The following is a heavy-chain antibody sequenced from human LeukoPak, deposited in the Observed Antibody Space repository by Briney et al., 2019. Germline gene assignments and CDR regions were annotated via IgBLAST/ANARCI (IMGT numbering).Heavy chain of an antibody. Sequence: GGSLRLSCAASGFTFSSYAMHWVRQAPGKGLEYVSAISSNGGSTYYANSVKGRFTISRDNSKNTLYLQMGSLRAVDMAVYYCAREGIASAFDIWGQGTMVTVSS. CDR3: AREGIASAFDI. J-gene: IGHJ3*02. CDR2: ISSNGGST. V-gene: IGHV3-64*01. CDR1: GFTFSSYA. D-gene: IGHD3-10*01.